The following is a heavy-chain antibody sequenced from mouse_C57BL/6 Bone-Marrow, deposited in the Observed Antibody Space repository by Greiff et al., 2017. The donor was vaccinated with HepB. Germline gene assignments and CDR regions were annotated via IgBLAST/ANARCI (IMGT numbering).Heavy chain of an antibody. CDR3: ARTLLHWFAD. J-gene: IGHJ3*01. CDR2: ISGGGGNT. V-gene: IGHV5-9*01. Sequence: EVQVVESGGGLVKPGGSLKLSCAASGFTFSSYTMSWVRQTPEKRLEWVATISGGGGNTYYPDSVKGRVTISRDNAKNTLYLQMSSLRSEDTALYYCARTLLHWFADWGQGTLVTVSA. D-gene: IGHD1-1*01. CDR1: GFTFSSYT.